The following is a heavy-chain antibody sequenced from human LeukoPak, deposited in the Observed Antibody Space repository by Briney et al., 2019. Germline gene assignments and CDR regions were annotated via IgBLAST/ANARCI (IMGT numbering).Heavy chain of an antibody. CDR3: ARGSGSYYEDFDY. Sequence: GGSLRLSCAASGFTFSSYAMHWVRQAPGKGLEWVAVISYDGSNKYYADSVKGRFTISRDNSKNTLYLQMNSLRAEDTAVYYCARGSGSYYEDFDYWGQGTLVIVSS. CDR1: GFTFSSYA. D-gene: IGHD1-26*01. V-gene: IGHV3-30*04. J-gene: IGHJ4*02. CDR2: ISYDGSNK.